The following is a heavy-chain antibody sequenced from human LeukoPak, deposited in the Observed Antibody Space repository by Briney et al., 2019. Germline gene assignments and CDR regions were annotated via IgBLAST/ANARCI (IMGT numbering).Heavy chain of an antibody. CDR3: ARDPQYYYDSSGYSPVCCNGMDV. J-gene: IGHJ6*02. Sequence: GASVKVSCKASGYTFTSYYMHWVRQAPGQGLEWMGIINPSGGSSSYAQKFQGRVTMTRDTSTSTVYMEMSSLRSEDTAVYYCARDPQYYYDSSGYSPVCCNGMDVWGQGTTVTVSS. V-gene: IGHV1-46*01. CDR1: GYTFTSYY. D-gene: IGHD3-22*01. CDR2: INPSGGSS.